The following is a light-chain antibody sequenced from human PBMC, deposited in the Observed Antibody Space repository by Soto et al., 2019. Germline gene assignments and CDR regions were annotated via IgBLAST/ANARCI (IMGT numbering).Light chain of an antibody. CDR3: QQRSSVIT. V-gene: IGKV3-11*01. J-gene: IGKJ5*01. CDR2: DAT. Sequence: EIVLTQSPASLSLSPGERATLSCRASQSVASHLAWYQQTPGQAPRLLIYDATNRAAGIPARCSGNGFGTYFTLTISSLEPEDVAVYYCQQRSSVITFGQGTRLDIK. CDR1: QSVASH.